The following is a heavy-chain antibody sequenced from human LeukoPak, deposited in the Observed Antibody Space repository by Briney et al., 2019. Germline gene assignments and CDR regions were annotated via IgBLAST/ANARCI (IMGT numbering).Heavy chain of an antibody. CDR3: ARWNDGNHHFDC. V-gene: IGHV4-59*01. Sequence: PSETLSLTCTVSGGSISNYYWSWIRQPPGKGPEWIGYIHQSGSTNNNPSLRSRVTMSVDTSRNQFSLDLISVTAADTAVYYCARWNDGNHHFDCWGQGTLVTVSA. CDR2: IHQSGST. J-gene: IGHJ4*02. CDR1: GGSISNYY. D-gene: IGHD1-1*01.